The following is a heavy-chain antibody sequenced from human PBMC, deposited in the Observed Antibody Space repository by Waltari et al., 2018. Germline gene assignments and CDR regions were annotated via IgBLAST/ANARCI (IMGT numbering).Heavy chain of an antibody. Sequence: EVQLLESGGGLVQPGGSLRLSCAAYGSTFSSYAMSWVRQAPGKGLEWVSAISGSGGNTYYADSVKGRFTISRDNSKNTLYLQMNSLRAEDTAVYYCTKRAESNGWTGWIFDYWGQGTLVTVSS. D-gene: IGHD6-19*01. CDR1: GSTFSSYA. V-gene: IGHV3-23*01. CDR2: ISGSGGNT. J-gene: IGHJ4*02. CDR3: TKRAESNGWTGWIFDY.